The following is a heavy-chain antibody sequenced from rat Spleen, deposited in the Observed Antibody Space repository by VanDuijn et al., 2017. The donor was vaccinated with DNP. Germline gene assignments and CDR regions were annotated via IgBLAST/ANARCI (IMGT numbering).Heavy chain of an antibody. Sequence: EVQLVESGGGLVQPGESLKLSCAASGFTFSHHYMAWVRQAPPKGLEWVASISTGSGNTYYRDSVKGRFTIFRDNAKNTLYLQMNSLRSEDMATYYCARWNSGHFDYWGQGVMVSVSS. CDR3: ARWNSGHFDY. CDR1: GFTFSHHY. D-gene: IGHD4-3*01. V-gene: IGHV5-25*01. J-gene: IGHJ2*01. CDR2: ISTGSGNT.